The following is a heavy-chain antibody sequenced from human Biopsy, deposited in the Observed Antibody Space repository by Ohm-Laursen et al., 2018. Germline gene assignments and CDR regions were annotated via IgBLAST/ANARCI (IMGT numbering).Heavy chain of an antibody. V-gene: IGHV3-9*01. J-gene: IGHJ4*02. CDR1: GFIFDDYA. D-gene: IGHD3-16*01. CDR2: ISWDSGRI. CDR3: AKDSGESPLGELFH. Sequence: SLRLSCTASGFIFDDYAMHWVRQAPGKGLEWVSGISWDSGRIDYADSVKGRFTISRDSAKNSLYLQMNSLRAEDTALYYCAKDSGESPLGELFHWGQGNLVTVSS.